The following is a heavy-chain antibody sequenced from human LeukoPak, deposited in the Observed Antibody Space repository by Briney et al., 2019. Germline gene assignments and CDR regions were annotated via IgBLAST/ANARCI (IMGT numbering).Heavy chain of an antibody. CDR1: GGSFSGYY. CDR2: INHSGST. V-gene: IGHV4-34*01. CDR3: AREGFRYFDWLPTNWYFDL. J-gene: IGHJ2*01. Sequence: SETLSLTCAVYGGSFSGYYWSWIRQPPGKGLEWIGEINHSGSTNYNPSLKSRVTISVDTSKNQFSLKLSSVTAADTAVYYCAREGFRYFDWLPTNWYFDLWGRGTLVTVSS. D-gene: IGHD3-9*01.